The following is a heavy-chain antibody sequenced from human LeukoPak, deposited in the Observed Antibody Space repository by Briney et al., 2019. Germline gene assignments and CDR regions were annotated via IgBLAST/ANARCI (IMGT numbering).Heavy chain of an antibody. D-gene: IGHD4-17*01. CDR1: GYSISSGYN. CDR3: ARYGHWFDP. V-gene: IGHV4-38-2*01. Sequence: SETLSLTCAVSGYSISSGYNWGWIRQPPGKGLERIGSGYHSGSTSYNPSLKSRLTISVDTSKNQFSLKLSSVTAADTAIYYCARYGHWFDPWGQGTLVTVSS. CDR2: GYHSGST. J-gene: IGHJ5*02.